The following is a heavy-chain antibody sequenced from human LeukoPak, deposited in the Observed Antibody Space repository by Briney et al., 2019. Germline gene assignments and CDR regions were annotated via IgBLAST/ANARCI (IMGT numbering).Heavy chain of an antibody. CDR2: ISAYNGNT. CDR3: ARVRRYYDSSGYRIFDY. CDR1: GYTFTSYG. Sequence: EASVKVSCKASGYTFTSYGISWVRQAPGQGPEWMGWISAYNGNTNYAQKLQGRVTMTTDTSTSTAYMELRSLRSDDTAVYYCARVRRYYDSSGYRIFDYWGQGTLVTVSS. J-gene: IGHJ4*02. D-gene: IGHD3-22*01. V-gene: IGHV1-18*01.